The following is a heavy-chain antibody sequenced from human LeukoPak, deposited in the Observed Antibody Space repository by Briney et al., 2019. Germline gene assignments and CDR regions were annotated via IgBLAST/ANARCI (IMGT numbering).Heavy chain of an antibody. D-gene: IGHD3-3*01. Sequence: PSETLSLTCTVPGGSISSYYWSWIRQPPGKGLEWIGYIYYSGSTNYNPSLKSRVTISVDTSKNQFSLKLSSVTAADTAVYYCARAPDFWSGYYINYYYYYGMDVWGQGTTVTVSS. J-gene: IGHJ6*02. V-gene: IGHV4-59*01. CDR1: GGSISSYY. CDR3: ARAPDFWSGYYINYYYYYGMDV. CDR2: IYYSGST.